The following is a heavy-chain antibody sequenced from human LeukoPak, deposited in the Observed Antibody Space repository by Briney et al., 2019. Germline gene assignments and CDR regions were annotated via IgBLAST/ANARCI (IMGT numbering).Heavy chain of an antibody. J-gene: IGHJ4*02. Sequence: PGRSLRLSCATSGFTFSSYSLNWVRQAPGKGLEWVSCISGSSNYIYYADSVKGRFTISRDNAKNSLYLQMNSLRAEDTAVYYCARESSGYSYGYPDYWGQGTLVTVSS. D-gene: IGHD5-18*01. CDR1: GFTFSSYS. CDR2: ISGSSNYI. V-gene: IGHV3-21*01. CDR3: ARESSGYSYGYPDY.